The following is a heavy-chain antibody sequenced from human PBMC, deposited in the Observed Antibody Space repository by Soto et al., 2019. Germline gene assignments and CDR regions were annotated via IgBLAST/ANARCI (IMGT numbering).Heavy chain of an antibody. CDR3: ARLMGVVTVDY. CDR1: GGSISSGSYS. D-gene: IGHD2-21*02. V-gene: IGHV4-39*02. Sequence: SETLSLTCSVSGGSISSGSYSWGWIRQPPGKGLEWIGNIYYAGSPYYNPSLKSRVTISVDTSKNHFSLALTSVTAADTAVYYCARLMGVVTVDYWGQGALVTVS. J-gene: IGHJ4*02. CDR2: IYYAGSP.